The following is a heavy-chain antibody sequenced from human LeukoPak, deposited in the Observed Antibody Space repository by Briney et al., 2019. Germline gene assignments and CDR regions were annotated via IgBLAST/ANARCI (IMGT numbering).Heavy chain of an antibody. CDR2: IRGSDGST. Sequence: GGSLRLSCAASGFIFSTYAMTWVRQAPGKGLEWVSVIRGSDGSTYYADSVKGRFTISRDNSKNTLYLQMNGLRAEDTAVYYCAKVMKTYYYDSTGPWDYWGQGTLVTVSS. V-gene: IGHV3-23*01. CDR1: GFIFSTYA. CDR3: AKVMKTYYYDSTGPWDY. J-gene: IGHJ4*02. D-gene: IGHD3-22*01.